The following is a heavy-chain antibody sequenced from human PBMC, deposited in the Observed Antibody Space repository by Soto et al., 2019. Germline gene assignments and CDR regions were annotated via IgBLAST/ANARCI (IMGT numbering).Heavy chain of an antibody. CDR1: GYTFTSYD. CDR3: ARGPSPICSSTRCPTPFGY. D-gene: IGHD2-2*01. CDR2: MNPNSGNT. Sequence: GASVKVSCKASGYTFTSYDSNWVRQATGQGLEWMGWMNPNSGNTGYAQKFQGRVTMTRSTSISTAYMGLSSLRSEDTAVYYCARGPSPICSSTRCPTPFGYWGQGTLVTVSS. V-gene: IGHV1-8*01. J-gene: IGHJ4*02.